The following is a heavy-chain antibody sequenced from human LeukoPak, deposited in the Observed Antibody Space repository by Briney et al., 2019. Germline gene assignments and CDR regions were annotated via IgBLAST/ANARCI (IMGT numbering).Heavy chain of an antibody. V-gene: IGHV3-30*18. D-gene: IGHD3-10*01. CDR2: ISYDGSNK. Sequence: GGSLRLSCAASGFTFSSYGMHWVRQAPGKGLEWVAVISYDGSNKYYADSVKGRFTISRHNSKNTLYLQMNSLRAEDTAVYYCAKDLTMVRGVIGYWGQGTLVTVSS. J-gene: IGHJ4*02. CDR1: GFTFSSYG. CDR3: AKDLTMVRGVIGY.